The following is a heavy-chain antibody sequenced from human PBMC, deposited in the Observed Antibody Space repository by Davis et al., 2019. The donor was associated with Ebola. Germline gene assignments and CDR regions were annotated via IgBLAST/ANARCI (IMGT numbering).Heavy chain of an antibody. CDR1: GFTFSSYG. CDR3: AKGIVLMVYASWYYGRDV. D-gene: IGHD2-8*01. V-gene: IGHV3-30*18. CDR2: ISYDGSNK. J-gene: IGHJ6*04. Sequence: GESLKISCAASGFTFSSYGMHWVRQAPGKGLEWVAVISYDGSNKYYADSVKGRFTISRDNSKNTLYLQMNSLRAEDTAVYYCAKGIVLMVYASWYYGRDVWGKGTTVTVSS.